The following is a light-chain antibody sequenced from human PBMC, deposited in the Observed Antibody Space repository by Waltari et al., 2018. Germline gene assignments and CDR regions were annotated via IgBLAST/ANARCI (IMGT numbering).Light chain of an antibody. J-gene: IGKJ4*01. V-gene: IGKV1-33*01. CDR1: QDIRNH. Sequence: DIDMTQFPSSLSASVGGRVTITCRATQDIRNHLNWYQHKPGRAPKLLVYDASQLESGVPSRCSGSRSGTYFTFTITSLQPEDTATYYCQQYDKFPLTFGGGTKVDI. CDR2: DAS. CDR3: QQYDKFPLT.